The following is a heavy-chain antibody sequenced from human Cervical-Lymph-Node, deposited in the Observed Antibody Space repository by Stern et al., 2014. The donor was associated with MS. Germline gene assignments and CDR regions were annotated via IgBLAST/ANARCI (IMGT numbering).Heavy chain of an antibody. D-gene: IGHD3-22*01. V-gene: IGHV3-23*04. CDR2: ISGSGGSI. CDR3: AKQYFDSSGYSYYYGMDV. J-gene: IGHJ6*02. Sequence: VPLVESGGDLVQPGGSLRLSCAASGLTFNKYAMNWVRQAPGKGLEWVSTISGSGGSIYYADSVNGRFTISRDNSENTLYLQMHSLRAEDTAIYYCAKQYFDSSGYSYYYGMDVWGQGTTVTVSS. CDR1: GLTFNKYA.